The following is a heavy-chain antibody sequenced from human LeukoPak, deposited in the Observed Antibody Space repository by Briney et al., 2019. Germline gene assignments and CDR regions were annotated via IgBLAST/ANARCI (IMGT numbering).Heavy chain of an antibody. CDR3: ARVRRSPYYYYMDV. CDR2: IYYSGST. CDR1: GGSIRSYY. J-gene: IGHJ6*03. Sequence: SETLSLTCTVSGGSIRSYYWSWIRQPPGKGLEWIGYIYYSGSTNYNPSLKSRVTISVDTSKNQFPLKLSSVTAADTAVYYCARVRRSPYYYYMDVWGKGTTVTVSS. V-gene: IGHV4-59*01. D-gene: IGHD3-16*01.